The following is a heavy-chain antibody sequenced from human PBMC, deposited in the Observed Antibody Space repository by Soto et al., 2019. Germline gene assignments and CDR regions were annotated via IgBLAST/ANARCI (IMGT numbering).Heavy chain of an antibody. CDR2: IKEDGSEK. J-gene: IGHJ4*02. D-gene: IGHD3-10*01. CDR3: VSLSRSPDALLSFGDQ. CDR1: GFIFSGHW. V-gene: IGHV3-7*03. Sequence: VQLVESGGGLVQPGGSLRLSCVASGFIFSGHWMSWVRQTPEKGLEWVANIKEDGSEKYYLDSVKGRFIISRDNAQNSLFLQMNSLRAEDTAVYYCVSLSRSPDALLSFGDQWGQGTLVTVSS.